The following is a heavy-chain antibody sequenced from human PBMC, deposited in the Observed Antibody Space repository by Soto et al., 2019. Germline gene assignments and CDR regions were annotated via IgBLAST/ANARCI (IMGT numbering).Heavy chain of an antibody. CDR2: IKQDGGDK. Sequence: PGGSLRLSCAASGFTFNNYWMNWVRQAPGKGLEWVANIKQDGGDKYYADSVRGRFTISRDNARNSLYLQMNSLRAEDTAVYYCAKEDKASMMLDYWGQGTLVTVSS. D-gene: IGHD5-18*01. CDR3: AKEDKASMMLDY. V-gene: IGHV3-7*05. CDR1: GFTFNNYW. J-gene: IGHJ4*02.